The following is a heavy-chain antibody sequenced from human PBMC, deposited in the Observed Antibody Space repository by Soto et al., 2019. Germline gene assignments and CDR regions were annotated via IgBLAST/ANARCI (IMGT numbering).Heavy chain of an antibody. D-gene: IGHD3-3*01. CDR3: ARASPYDFWSGYYTVPPMDWFDP. V-gene: IGHV1-69*13. CDR1: GGTFSSYA. CDR2: IIPIFGTA. J-gene: IGHJ5*02. Sequence: GASVKVSCKASGGTFSSYAISWVRQAPGQGLEWMGGIIPIFGTANYAQKFQGRVTITADESTSTAYMELSSLRSEDTAVYYCARASPYDFWSGYYTVPPMDWFDPWGQGTLVTVSS.